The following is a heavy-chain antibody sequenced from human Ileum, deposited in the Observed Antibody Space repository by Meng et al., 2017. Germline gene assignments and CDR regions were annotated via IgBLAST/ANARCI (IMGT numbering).Heavy chain of an antibody. J-gene: IGHJ4*02. CDR3: VSQGMTSYSWGY. Sequence: SETLSLTCAVSSGSISSSNWWSWVRQPPGKGLEWIGEISQSGTTYYNPSLKSRVTITGDWSKNQFSLKLNSVTAADMALYYCVSQGMTSYSWGYWGQGTLVTVSS. CDR1: SGSISSSNW. CDR2: ISQSGTT. V-gene: IGHV4-4*02. D-gene: IGHD3-9*01.